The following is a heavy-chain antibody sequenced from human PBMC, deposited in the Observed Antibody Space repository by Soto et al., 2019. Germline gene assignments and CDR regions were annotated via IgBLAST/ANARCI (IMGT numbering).Heavy chain of an antibody. V-gene: IGHV4-39*01. D-gene: IGHD2-8*02. CDR2: IYYSGTT. CDR3: ERRATDGTGHHYFDY. Sequence: PSETLSLTCTVSGGPISVFNHYWDWIRQPPGKGLEWIGTIYYSGTTIYNPSLQSRVTMSVDTSKRQFSLKVSSVNAADTAVYFCERRATDGTGHHYFDYWGQGARVTVYS. J-gene: IGHJ4*02. CDR1: GGPISVFNHY.